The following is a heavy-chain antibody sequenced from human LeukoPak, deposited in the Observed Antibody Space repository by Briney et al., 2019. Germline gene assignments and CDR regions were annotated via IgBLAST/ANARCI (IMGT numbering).Heavy chain of an antibody. CDR3: TRALESYYDILTGYYTDY. CDR1: GFTFGDYA. Sequence: GGSLRLSCTASGFTFGDYAMSWFRQAPGKGLEWVGFIRSKAYGGTTEYAASVKGRFTISRDDSKSIAYLQMNSLKTEDTAVYYCTRALESYYDILTGYYTDYWGQGTLVTVSS. CDR2: IRSKAYGGTT. D-gene: IGHD3-9*01. V-gene: IGHV3-49*03. J-gene: IGHJ4*02.